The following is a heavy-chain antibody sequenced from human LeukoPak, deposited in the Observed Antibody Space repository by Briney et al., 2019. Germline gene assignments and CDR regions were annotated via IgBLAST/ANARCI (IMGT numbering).Heavy chain of an antibody. D-gene: IGHD3-10*01. Sequence: GGSLRLSCAASGFTFSSYGMHWVRQAPGKGLEWVAFIRYDGSNKYYADSVKGRFTISRDNSKNTLYLQMNSLRAEDTAVYYCAKDGPLLWFGEPLRTYYYYYYMDVWGKGTTVTISS. J-gene: IGHJ6*03. CDR1: GFTFSSYG. CDR3: AKDGPLLWFGEPLRTYYYYYYMDV. V-gene: IGHV3-30*02. CDR2: IRYDGSNK.